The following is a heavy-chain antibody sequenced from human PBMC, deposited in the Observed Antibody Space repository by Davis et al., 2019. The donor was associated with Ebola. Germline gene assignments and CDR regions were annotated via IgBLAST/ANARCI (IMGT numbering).Heavy chain of an antibody. CDR1: GFTFSSYS. J-gene: IGHJ4*02. CDR3: AKKTGLETPKPGNFFDF. V-gene: IGHV3-21*04. Sequence: GESLKISCAASGFTFSSYSMNWVRQAPGKGLEWVSSISSSSSYIYYADSVKGRFTISRDNAKNSLYLHMNSLRVEDTAIFYCAKKTGLETPKPGNFFDFWGQGTLVTVSS. CDR2: ISSSSSYI. D-gene: IGHD4-23*01.